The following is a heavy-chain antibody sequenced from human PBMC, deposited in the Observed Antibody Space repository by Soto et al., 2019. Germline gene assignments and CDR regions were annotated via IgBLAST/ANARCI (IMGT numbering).Heavy chain of an antibody. V-gene: IGHV4-4*02. Sequence: SETLSLTCAVSGGSISSSNWWSWVRQPPGKGLEWIGEIYHSGSTNYNPSLKSRVTISVDKSKNQFSLKLSSVTAADTAVYYCARASAYYYDSSGYYVNWGQGTLVTVSS. CDR1: GGSISSSNW. CDR2: IYHSGST. CDR3: ARASAYYYDSSGYYVN. D-gene: IGHD3-22*01. J-gene: IGHJ4*02.